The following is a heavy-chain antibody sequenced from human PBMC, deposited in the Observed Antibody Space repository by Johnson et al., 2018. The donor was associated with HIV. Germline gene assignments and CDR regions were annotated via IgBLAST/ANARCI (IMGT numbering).Heavy chain of an antibody. CDR1: GFTFSSYW. D-gene: IGHD5-18*01. CDR2: IKQAGSEK. Sequence: VQLVESGGGLLQPGGSLRLSCAASGFTFSSYWMSWVRQAPGTGLEWVANIKQAGSEKYYGDSVKGRFTISRDNAKNSLYLQMNSLRAEDTAVYYCASRSYGYVRHAFDIWGQGTMVTVSS. CDR3: ASRSYGYVRHAFDI. V-gene: IGHV3-7*01. J-gene: IGHJ3*02.